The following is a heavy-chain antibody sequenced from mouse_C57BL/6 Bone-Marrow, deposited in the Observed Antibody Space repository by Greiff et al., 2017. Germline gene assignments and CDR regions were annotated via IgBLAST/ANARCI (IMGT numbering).Heavy chain of an antibody. Sequence: VQLQQSGAELVRPGASVKLSCTASGFNIKDDYMHWVKQRPEQGLEWIGWIDPENGDTEYASKFQGKATITADTSSNTAYLQLSSLTSEDTAVYYCIAWSYYRYYFDYWGQGTTLTVSS. CDR1: GFNIKDDY. CDR2: IDPENGDT. D-gene: IGHD2-14*01. CDR3: IAWSYYRYYFDY. J-gene: IGHJ2*01. V-gene: IGHV14-4*01.